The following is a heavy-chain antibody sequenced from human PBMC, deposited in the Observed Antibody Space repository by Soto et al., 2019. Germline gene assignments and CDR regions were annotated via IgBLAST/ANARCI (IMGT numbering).Heavy chain of an antibody. V-gene: IGHV3-21*01. J-gene: IGHJ4*02. CDR1: GFTFSSYS. CDR3: ARRDYGDYYCYDY. Sequence: EVQLVESGGGLVKPGGSLRLSCAASGFTFSSYSMNWVRQAPGKGLEWVSSISSSSSYIYYADSVKGRFTISRDNAKNSLYLQMNSLRAEDTAVYYCARRDYGDYYCYDYWGQGTLVTVSS. D-gene: IGHD4-17*01. CDR2: ISSSSSYI.